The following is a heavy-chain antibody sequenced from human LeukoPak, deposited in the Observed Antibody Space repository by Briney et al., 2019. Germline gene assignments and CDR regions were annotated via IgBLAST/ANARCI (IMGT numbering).Heavy chain of an antibody. J-gene: IGHJ4*02. CDR3: ARDLNWETY. CDR2: ISSSGSTI. D-gene: IGHD7-27*01. Sequence: GGSLRLSCAAPGFTFSSYEMNWVRQAPGKGLEWVSYISSSGSTIYYADSVKGRLTISRDNAKNSLYLQMNSLRAEDTAVYYCARDLNWETYWGQGTLVSVSS. CDR1: GFTFSSYE. V-gene: IGHV3-48*03.